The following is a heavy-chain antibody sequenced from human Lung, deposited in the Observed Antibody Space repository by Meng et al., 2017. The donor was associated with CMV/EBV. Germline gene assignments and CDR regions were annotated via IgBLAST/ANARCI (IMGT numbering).Heavy chain of an antibody. CDR2: IFSNDDK. V-gene: IGHV2-26*01. D-gene: IGHD3-16*01. CDR1: GFSLSNARMG. Sequence: GXXLVXPTETLTLTCTVSGFSLSNARMGVSWIRQPPGKALEWLAHIFSNDDKSYSTSLKSRLTISKDTSKSQVVLTMTNMDPVDTATYYCARIWGAAPYNWFDPWGHGTLVTVS. CDR3: ARIWGAAPYNWFDP. J-gene: IGHJ5*02.